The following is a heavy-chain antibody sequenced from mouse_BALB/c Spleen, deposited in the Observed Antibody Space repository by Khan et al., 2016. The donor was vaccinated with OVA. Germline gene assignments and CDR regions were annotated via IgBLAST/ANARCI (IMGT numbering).Heavy chain of an antibody. J-gene: IGHJ3*01. CDR1: GDSITSGY. V-gene: IGHV3-8*02. D-gene: IGHD2-14*01. CDR2: MIYSGNT. Sequence: EVQLQESGPSLVKPSQTLSLTCSVTGDSITSGYWRWIRKFPGNKLEYMGYMIYSGNTYYNPSLKSRISITRHTSNNQYDLQLNTVTTEDTATYYCARSTYRYAFAYWGQGTLVTVSA. CDR3: ARSTYRYAFAY.